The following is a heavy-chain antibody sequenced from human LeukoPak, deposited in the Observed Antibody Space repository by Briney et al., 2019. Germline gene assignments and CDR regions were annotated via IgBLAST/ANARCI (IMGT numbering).Heavy chain of an antibody. CDR2: ISSSSVYK. D-gene: IGHD3-10*01. J-gene: IGHJ4*02. Sequence: GGSLRLSCAASGFTFSDYSMNWVRQAPGTGLEWVSSISSSSVYKYYPDSVKGRFTVSRDNAKNSRYLQMDSLRAEDTAVYYCARVARFYGSGRPNPPDYLGQGTLVTVSS. CDR1: GFTFSDYS. V-gene: IGHV3-21*01. CDR3: ARVARFYGSGRPNPPDY.